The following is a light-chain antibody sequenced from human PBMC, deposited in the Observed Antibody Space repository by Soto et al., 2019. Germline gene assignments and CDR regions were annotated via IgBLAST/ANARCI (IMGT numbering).Light chain of an antibody. CDR3: QQYGSSRFT. CDR1: QSVSSSY. CDR2: GAS. J-gene: IGKJ3*01. Sequence: EIVLTQSPGTLSLSPGERATLSCRASQSVSSSYLAWYQQKPGQAPRLLIYGASSKATGIPDMISGSGSATDFPLTISRLEPEDFAVYYCQQYGSSRFTFGPGTKVDIK. V-gene: IGKV3-20*01.